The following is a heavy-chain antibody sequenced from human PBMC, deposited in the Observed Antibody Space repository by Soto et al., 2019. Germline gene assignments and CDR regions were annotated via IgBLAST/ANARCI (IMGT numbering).Heavy chain of an antibody. V-gene: IGHV4-39*01. CDR2: IYYSGST. CDR1: GGSISSSSYC. Sequence: SETLSLTCTVSGGSISSSSYCWGGIRQPPGKGLEWIGSIYYSGSTYYNPSLKSRVTISVDTSKNQFSLKLSSVTAADTAVYYCARTRQWARHWFDPWGQGTLVTVSS. J-gene: IGHJ5*02. CDR3: ARTRQWARHWFDP. D-gene: IGHD1-26*01.